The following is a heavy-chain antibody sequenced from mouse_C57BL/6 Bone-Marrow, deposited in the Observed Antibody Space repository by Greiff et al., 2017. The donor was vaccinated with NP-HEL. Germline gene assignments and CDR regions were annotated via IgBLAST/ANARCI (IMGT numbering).Heavy chain of an antibody. CDR3: ARRTYESGFDY. J-gene: IGHJ2*01. Sequence: DVKLVESGGGLVQPGGSLKLSCAASGFTFSDYYMYWVRQTPEKRLEWVAYISNGGGSTYYPDTVKGRFTISRDNAKNTLYLQMSRLKSEDTAMYYCARRTYESGFDYWGQGTTLTVSS. CDR2: ISNGGGST. V-gene: IGHV5-12*01. CDR1: GFTFSDYY. D-gene: IGHD2-12*01.